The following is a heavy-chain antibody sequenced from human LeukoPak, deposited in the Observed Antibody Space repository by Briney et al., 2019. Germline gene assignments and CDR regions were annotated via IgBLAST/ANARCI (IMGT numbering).Heavy chain of an antibody. D-gene: IGHD6-13*01. CDR3: ARGPLAAAGTAFDI. CDR2: INHSGST. Sequence: SETLSLTCAVYGGSFSGYYWSWIRQPPGKGLEWIGEINHSGSTNYNPSLKSRVTISVDTSKNQFSLKLGSVTAADTAVYYCARGPLAAAGTAFDIWGQGTMVTVSS. V-gene: IGHV4-34*01. CDR1: GGSFSGYY. J-gene: IGHJ3*02.